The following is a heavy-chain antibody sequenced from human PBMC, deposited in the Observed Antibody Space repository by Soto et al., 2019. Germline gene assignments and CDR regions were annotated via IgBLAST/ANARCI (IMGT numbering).Heavy chain of an antibody. Sequence: SETLSLTCSVSGGSLSPYYWSWMRQPPGKGLEWIGYIHFSGRTHYNPSLRSRVTMSVDTSKNQFSLKVYSVTAADTAVYFCARDRDILVVSPDKRRHFFHYGLDVWGQGTTVTVSS. J-gene: IGHJ6*02. V-gene: IGHV4-59*01. CDR1: GGSLSPYY. CDR3: ARDRDILVVSPDKRRHFFHYGLDV. CDR2: IHFSGRT. D-gene: IGHD2-2*01.